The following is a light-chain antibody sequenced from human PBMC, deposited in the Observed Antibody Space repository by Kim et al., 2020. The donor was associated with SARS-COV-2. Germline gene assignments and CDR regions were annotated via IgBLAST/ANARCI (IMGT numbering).Light chain of an antibody. Sequence: GSPGPSLTISRTESRGDIDAYNYVSWYQQHPGKAPQLMIHNVTKRPSGVSDRFSGSKSGNTASLTISGLQAEDEANYYCYSYTTRVFGGGTQLTVL. CDR1: RGDIDAYNY. CDR3: YSYTTRV. V-gene: IGLV2-14*03. J-gene: IGLJ3*02. CDR2: NVT.